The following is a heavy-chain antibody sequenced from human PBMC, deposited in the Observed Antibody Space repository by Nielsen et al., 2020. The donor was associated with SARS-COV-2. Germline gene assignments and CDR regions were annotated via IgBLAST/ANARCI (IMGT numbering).Heavy chain of an antibody. J-gene: IGHJ6*02. Sequence: SETLSLTCAVSGGTFSSSNWCSWLRQPRDERMEWIGEKFRSGTIAYNPSLKSRVTISVDTSKNQFSLKLSPVTAADTAVYYCARGRIAAAGFNYYYYGMDVWGQGTTVTVSS. CDR2: KFRSGTI. CDR1: GGTFSSSNW. D-gene: IGHD6-13*01. V-gene: IGHV4-4*02. CDR3: ARGRIAAAGFNYYYYGMDV.